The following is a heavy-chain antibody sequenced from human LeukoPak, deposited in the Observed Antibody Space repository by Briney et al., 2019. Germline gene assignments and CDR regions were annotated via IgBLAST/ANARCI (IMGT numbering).Heavy chain of an antibody. J-gene: IGHJ6*03. CDR1: GGSISSYY. Sequence: SETLSLTCTVSGGSISSYYWSWIRQPPGKGLGWIGYIYYSGSTNYNPSLKSRVTISVDTSKNQFSLKLSSVTAADTAVYYCARGYYYYYMDVWGKGTTVTVSS. CDR2: IYYSGST. CDR3: ARGYYYYYMDV. V-gene: IGHV4-59*01.